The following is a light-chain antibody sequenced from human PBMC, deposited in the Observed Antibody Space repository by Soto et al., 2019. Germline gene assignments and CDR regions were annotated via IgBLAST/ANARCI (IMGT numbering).Light chain of an antibody. CDR2: DDT. V-gene: IGLV3-21*02. CDR3: QVRDSSNDYLV. Sequence: SYALTQPPSVSVAPGQTARITCEGHNIGSKSVHWYQLRPGQAPEVVLYDDTDRPSGIPERFSGSNSGDTAALTITRVEAGDGADYYCQVRDSSNDYLVFGGGTQLTVL. J-gene: IGLJ3*02. CDR1: NIGSKS.